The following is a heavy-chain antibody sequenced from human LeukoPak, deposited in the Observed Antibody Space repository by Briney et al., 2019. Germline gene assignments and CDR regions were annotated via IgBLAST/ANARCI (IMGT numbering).Heavy chain of an antibody. Sequence: SETLSLTCAVYGGSFSGYYWSWIRQSPGKALEWIGEINHSGSTNYNPSLKSRVTISVDTSKNQFSLKLTSVTAADTAVYYCARVYCTSTSCANFDSWGQGTLVTVSS. CDR2: INHSGST. D-gene: IGHD2-2*01. CDR3: ARVYCTSTSCANFDS. V-gene: IGHV4-34*01. CDR1: GGSFSGYY. J-gene: IGHJ4*02.